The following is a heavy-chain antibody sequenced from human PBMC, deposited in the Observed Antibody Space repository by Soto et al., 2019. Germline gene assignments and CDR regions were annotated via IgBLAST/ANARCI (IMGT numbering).Heavy chain of an antibody. Sequence: SETLSLTCTVSGGSISSYYCSWIRQPPGKGLEWIGYIYYSGSTNYNPSLKSRVTISVDTSKNQFSLKLSSVTAADTAVYYCARDFYGGNSDYYYYGMDVWGQGTTVTVSS. CDR3: ARDFYGGNSDYYYYGMDV. CDR1: GGSISSYY. D-gene: IGHD4-17*01. V-gene: IGHV4-59*01. J-gene: IGHJ6*02. CDR2: IYYSGST.